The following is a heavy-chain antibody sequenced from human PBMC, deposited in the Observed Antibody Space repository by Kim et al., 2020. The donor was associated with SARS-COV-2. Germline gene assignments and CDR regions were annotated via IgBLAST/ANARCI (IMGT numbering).Heavy chain of an antibody. CDR1: GFTFSSYA. Sequence: GGSLRLSCAASGFTFSSYAMSWVRQAPGKGLEWVSAISGSGGSTYYADSVKGRFTISRDNSKNTLYLQMNSLRAEDTAVYYCARATVVTLYYFDYWGQGTLVTVSS. CDR3: ARATVVTLYYFDY. V-gene: IGHV3-23*01. CDR2: ISGSGGST. J-gene: IGHJ4*02. D-gene: IGHD4-17*01.